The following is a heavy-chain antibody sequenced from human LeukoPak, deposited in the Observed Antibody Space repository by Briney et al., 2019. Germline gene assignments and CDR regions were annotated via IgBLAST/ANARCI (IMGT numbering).Heavy chain of an antibody. CDR3: ARDRVRERYGMDV. J-gene: IGHJ6*02. CDR2: INPSGGST. Sequence: ASVKVSCKASGYTFTSYYMHWVRQAPGQGLEWMGIINPSGGSTSYAHKFQGRVTMTRDTSTSTVYMELSSLRSEDTAVYYCARDRVRERYGMDVWGQGTTVTVSS. V-gene: IGHV1-46*01. D-gene: IGHD1-26*01. CDR1: GYTFTSYY.